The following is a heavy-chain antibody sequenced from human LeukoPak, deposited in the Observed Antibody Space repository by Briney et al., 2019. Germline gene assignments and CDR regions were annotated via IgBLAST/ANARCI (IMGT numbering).Heavy chain of an antibody. V-gene: IGHV3-30*03. CDR3: ARDNWNDG. J-gene: IGHJ4*02. D-gene: IGHD1-20*01. Sequence: GRSLRLSCAASGFTFRSYGMHWVRQTPGKGLEWVAFISYDGGDKYYADSLKGRFTISRDNSKNTLFLQMNSLRAEDTAVYYCARDNWNDGWGQGTLVTVSS. CDR1: GFTFRSYG. CDR2: ISYDGGDK.